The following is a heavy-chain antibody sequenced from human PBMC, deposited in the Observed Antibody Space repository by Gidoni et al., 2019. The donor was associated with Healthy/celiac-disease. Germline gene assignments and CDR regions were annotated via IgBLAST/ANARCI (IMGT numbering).Heavy chain of an antibody. J-gene: IGHJ3*02. CDR2: RWYDGSNK. V-gene: IGHV3-33*01. CDR3: ARDPESSGWYWGDAFDI. CDR1: GFTFSSYG. D-gene: IGHD6-19*01. Sequence: QVQLVESGGGVVQPGRSLRLSCAASGFTFSSYGMHWCRQAPGKGLGWGAVRWYDGSNKDYAESVKGRVTISRDNSKNTLYLQMNSLRAEDTAVYYGARDPESSGWYWGDAFDIWGQGTMVTVSS.